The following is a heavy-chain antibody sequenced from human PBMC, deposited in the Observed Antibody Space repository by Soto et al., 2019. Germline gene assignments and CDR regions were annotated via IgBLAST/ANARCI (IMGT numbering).Heavy chain of an antibody. D-gene: IGHD3-22*01. J-gene: IGHJ5*02. CDR2: IYYSGST. Sequence: SETLSLTCTVSGGSISSGGYYWSWIRQHPGKGLEWIGYIYYSGSTYYNPSLKSRVTISVDTSKNQFSLRLSSVTAADTAVYYCARVGYYYDSSGYYHNWFDPWGQGTLVTVSS. CDR3: ARVGYYYDSSGYYHNWFDP. CDR1: GGSISSGGYY. V-gene: IGHV4-31*03.